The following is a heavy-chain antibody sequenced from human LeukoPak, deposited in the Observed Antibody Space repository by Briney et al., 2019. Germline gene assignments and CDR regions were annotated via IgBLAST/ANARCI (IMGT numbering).Heavy chain of an antibody. CDR2: ISYDGSNK. CDR3: ASLPEQQLVVDY. Sequence: PGGSLRLFCVASGFTFNSYGMHWVRQAPGKGLEWVAVISYDGSNKYYADSVKGRFTISRDNSKNTLYLQMNSLRAEDTAVYYCASLPEQQLVVDYWGQGTLVTVSS. V-gene: IGHV3-33*05. CDR1: GFTFNSYG. D-gene: IGHD6-13*01. J-gene: IGHJ4*02.